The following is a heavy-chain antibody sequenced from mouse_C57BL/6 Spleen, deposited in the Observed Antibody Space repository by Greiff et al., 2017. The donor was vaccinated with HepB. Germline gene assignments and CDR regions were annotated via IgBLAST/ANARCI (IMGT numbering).Heavy chain of an antibody. CDR3: TRAPNYYGSSPFDY. CDR1: GFTFSSYA. CDR2: ISSGGDYI. V-gene: IGHV5-9-1*02. D-gene: IGHD1-1*01. Sequence: EVKLQESGEGLVKPGGSLKLSCAASGFTFSSYAMSWVRQTPEKRLEWVAYISSGGDYIYYADTVKGRFIISRDNARNTLYLQMSSLKSEDTAMYYCTRAPNYYGSSPFDYWGQGTTLTVAS. J-gene: IGHJ2*01.